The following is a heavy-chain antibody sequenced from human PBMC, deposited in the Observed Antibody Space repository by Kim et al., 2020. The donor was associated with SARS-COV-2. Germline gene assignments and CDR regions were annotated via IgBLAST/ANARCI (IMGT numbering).Heavy chain of an antibody. D-gene: IGHD2-21*01. CDR3: ARVNSGNAYYYYYIDV. V-gene: IGHV4-34*01. Sequence: LKSRLPTSVDTSKNQFSLKLSSVTAADTAVYYCARVNSGNAYYYYYIDVWGKGTTVTVSS. J-gene: IGHJ6*03.